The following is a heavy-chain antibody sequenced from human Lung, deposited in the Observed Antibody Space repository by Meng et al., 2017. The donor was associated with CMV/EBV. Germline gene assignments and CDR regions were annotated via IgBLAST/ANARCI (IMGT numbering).Heavy chain of an antibody. D-gene: IGHD3-10*01. CDR1: VDVIPNHNC. V-gene: IGHV4-4*03. Sequence: PPSTLSRACACSVDVIPNHNCSAEGPPPQGKGLEWSGELPHRGSSAYNPYLNSRVSMSIDKSKNQFSRQLTAWTAADTAVYHCLRRSGGSVWGQGTLVTVSS. J-gene: IGHJ1*01. CDR3: LRRSGGSV. CDR2: LPHRGSS.